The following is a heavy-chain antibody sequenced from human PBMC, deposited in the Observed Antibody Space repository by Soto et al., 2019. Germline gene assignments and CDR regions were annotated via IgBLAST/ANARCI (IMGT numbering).Heavy chain of an antibody. J-gene: IGHJ6*02. CDR2: IDPSDSYT. Sequence: GESLKISCKGSGYSFTSYWIGWVRQMPGKGLEWMGRIDPSDSYTNYSPSFQGHVTISADKSISTAYLQWSSLKASDTAMYYRARHMRYFDWLNYYYGMDVWGQGTTVTVSS. V-gene: IGHV5-10-1*01. CDR3: ARHMRYFDWLNYYYGMDV. CDR1: GYSFTSYW. D-gene: IGHD3-9*01.